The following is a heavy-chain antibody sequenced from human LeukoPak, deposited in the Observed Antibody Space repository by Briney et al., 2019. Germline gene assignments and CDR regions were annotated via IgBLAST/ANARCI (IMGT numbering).Heavy chain of an antibody. D-gene: IGHD5-12*01. Sequence: PGGSLRLSCAPSGFTFSSYEMNWVRHAPGKGLEWVSYISSSGSTIYYADSVKGRFTISRDNAKNSLYLEMDSLRAEDTAVYYCARDSQRGGYSGYDSPSDYWGQGTLVTVSS. V-gene: IGHV3-48*03. CDR3: ARDSQRGGYSGYDSPSDY. CDR1: GFTFSSYE. CDR2: ISSSGSTI. J-gene: IGHJ4*02.